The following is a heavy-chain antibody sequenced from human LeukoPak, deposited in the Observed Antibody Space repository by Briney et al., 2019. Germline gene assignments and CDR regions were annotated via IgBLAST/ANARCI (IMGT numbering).Heavy chain of an antibody. J-gene: IGHJ4*02. CDR1: GFTFSSYA. V-gene: IGHV3-23*01. CDR2: ISGSGGST. Sequence: GGSLRLSCAASGFTFSSYAMSWVRQAPGKGLEWVSAISGSGGSTYYADSVKGRFTISRDNSKNTLYLQMNSLRAEDTAVYYCAKDGWAGYCSSTSCYGYFDYWGQGTLVTVSS. CDR3: AKDGWAGYCSSTSCYGYFDY. D-gene: IGHD2-2*01.